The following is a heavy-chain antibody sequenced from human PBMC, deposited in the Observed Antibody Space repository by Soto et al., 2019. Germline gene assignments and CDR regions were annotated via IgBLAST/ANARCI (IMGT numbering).Heavy chain of an antibody. CDR3: AREDQGYSSNWRDRFDF. J-gene: IGHJ4*02. V-gene: IGHV1-46*01. D-gene: IGHD6-13*01. CDR1: GYTFTSYY. Sequence: ASVKVSCKASGYTFTSYYIHWVRQAPGQGLEWMGIINPSGGTTTYAQKFQGRVTMTRDTSTSTVYMELSSLRSEDTAVYYCAREDQGYSSNWRDRFDFWGQGTLVTVSS. CDR2: INPSGGTT.